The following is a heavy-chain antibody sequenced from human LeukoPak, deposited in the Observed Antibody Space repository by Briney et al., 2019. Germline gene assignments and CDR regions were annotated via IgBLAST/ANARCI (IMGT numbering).Heavy chain of an antibody. V-gene: IGHV3-30*02. CDR3: AKAPYFYSGCYDPPDY. Sequence: GGSLRLSCTASGFTFSTYGMNWVRQAPGKGLEWVAFIRYDGSNKYYADSVKGRFTISRDNSKNTLYLQMNSLRAEDTSVYYCAKAPYFYSGCYDPPDYWGQGTLVTVS. J-gene: IGHJ4*02. CDR1: GFTFSTYG. D-gene: IGHD1-26*01. CDR2: IRYDGSNK.